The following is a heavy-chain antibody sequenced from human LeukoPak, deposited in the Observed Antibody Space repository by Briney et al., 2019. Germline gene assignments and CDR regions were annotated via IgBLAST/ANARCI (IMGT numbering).Heavy chain of an antibody. CDR1: GGTFSSYA. Sequence: GASVKVSCKASGGTFSSYAISWVRQAPGQGLEWMGRIIPILGIANYAQKFQGRVTITADKSTSTAYMELSSLRSEDTAVYYCAREIAAAGIFYFDYWGQGTLVTVSS. J-gene: IGHJ4*02. V-gene: IGHV1-69*04. CDR2: IIPILGIA. CDR3: AREIAAAGIFYFDY. D-gene: IGHD6-13*01.